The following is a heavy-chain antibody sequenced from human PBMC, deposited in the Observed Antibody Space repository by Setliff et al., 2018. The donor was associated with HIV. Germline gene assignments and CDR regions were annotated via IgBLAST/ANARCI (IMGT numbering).Heavy chain of an antibody. Sequence: GGSLRLSCAASGFTFTSYAMTWVRQAPGKGLEWVSSLSGNSGAVTYADSVKGRFTISRDNARNSLYLQLNSLRAEDTAVYYCARDRGGSYTPLDFWGQGTLVTVSS. D-gene: IGHD1-26*01. CDR3: ARDRGGSYTPLDF. CDR1: GFTFTSYA. J-gene: IGHJ4*02. V-gene: IGHV3-48*01. CDR2: LSGNSGAV.